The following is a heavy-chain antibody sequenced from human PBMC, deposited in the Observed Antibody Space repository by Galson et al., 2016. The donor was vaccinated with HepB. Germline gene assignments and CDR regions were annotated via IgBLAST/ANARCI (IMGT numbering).Heavy chain of an antibody. V-gene: IGHV1-69*13. J-gene: IGHJ4*02. CDR2: IIPIFATS. D-gene: IGHD1-7*01. CDR3: VRDAAITGTPFDY. CDR1: GYTFSNYA. Sequence: SVKVSCKASGYTFSNYAIHWIRQAPGQGLEWMGGIIPIFATSDYAQRFQGRVTITADESTSTAYMELSGLRSEDTAVYYCVRDAAITGTPFDYWGQGTLVTVSS.